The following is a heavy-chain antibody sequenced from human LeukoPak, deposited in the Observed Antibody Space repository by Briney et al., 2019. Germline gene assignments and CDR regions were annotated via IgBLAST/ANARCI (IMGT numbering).Heavy chain of an antibody. CDR3: ARDRMDFWSGYSDY. Sequence: GRSLRLSCAASGFTFSSYAMHWVRQAPGKGLEWVAVISYDGSNKYYADSVKGRFTISRDNSKNTLYLQMNSLRAEDTAVYYCARDRMDFWSGYSDYWGQGTLVTVSS. CDR2: ISYDGSNK. CDR1: GFTFSSYA. D-gene: IGHD3-3*01. J-gene: IGHJ4*02. V-gene: IGHV3-30-3*01.